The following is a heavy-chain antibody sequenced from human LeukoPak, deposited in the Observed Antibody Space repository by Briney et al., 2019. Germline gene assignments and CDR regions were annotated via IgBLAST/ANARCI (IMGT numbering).Heavy chain of an antibody. CDR2: IRYDGSNK. CDR1: EFTFSSYG. D-gene: IGHD3-3*01. V-gene: IGHV3-30*02. Sequence: PGGSLRLSCAASEFTFSSYGVHWVRQAPGKGLEWVAFIRYDGSNKYYADSVKGRFTISRDNSKNTLYLQMNSLRAEDTAVYYCAKALRITIFGVVPPFDPWGQGTLVTVSS. J-gene: IGHJ5*02. CDR3: AKALRITIFGVVPPFDP.